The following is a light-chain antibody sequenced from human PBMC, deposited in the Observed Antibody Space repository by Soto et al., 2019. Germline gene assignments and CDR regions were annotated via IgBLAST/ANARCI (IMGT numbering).Light chain of an antibody. V-gene: IGKV3-20*01. Sequence: EIVLTQSPGTLSLSPGERGTLSCRASQSVSSSYLAWYQQKPGQAPRLLIYGASSRATGIPDRFSGSGSGTDFTLSISRLEPEDFAVYYCQYYGRSPRTFVQGTKVEIK. CDR2: GAS. CDR3: QYYGRSPRT. CDR1: QSVSSSY. J-gene: IGKJ1*01.